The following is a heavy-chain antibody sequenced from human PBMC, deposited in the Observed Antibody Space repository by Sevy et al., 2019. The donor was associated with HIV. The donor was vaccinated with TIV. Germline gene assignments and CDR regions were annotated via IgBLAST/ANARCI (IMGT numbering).Heavy chain of an antibody. D-gene: IGHD3-16*01. V-gene: IGHV1-2*02. CDR3: ARGPSHGGFDS. J-gene: IGHJ4*02. Sequence: ASVKVSCRASGYTFTDYYIHWLRQAPGQGPEWMGWIDPNGGGTYHAQDFQGRLTITRDTSISTVYMDLSRLTSDDTAVYCCARGPSHGGFDSWGQGTRVTVSS. CDR2: IDPNGGGT. CDR1: GYTFTDYY.